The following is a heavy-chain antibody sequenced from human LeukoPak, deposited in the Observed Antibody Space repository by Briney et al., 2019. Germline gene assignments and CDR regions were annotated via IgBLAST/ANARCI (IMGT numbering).Heavy chain of an antibody. J-gene: IGHJ4*02. CDR2: INSDGSST. Sequence: GGSLRLSCAASGFTFSSYWMHWVRQAPGRGLVWVSRINSDGSSTSYADSVKGRFTISRDNAKNTLYLQMNSLRAEDTAVYYCARVPMVRGVPDYWGQGTLVTVSS. V-gene: IGHV3-74*01. D-gene: IGHD3-10*01. CDR3: ARVPMVRGVPDY. CDR1: GFTFSSYW.